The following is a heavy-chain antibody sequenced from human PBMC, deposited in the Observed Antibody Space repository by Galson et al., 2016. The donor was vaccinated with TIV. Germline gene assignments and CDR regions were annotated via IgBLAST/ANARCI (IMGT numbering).Heavy chain of an antibody. J-gene: IGHJ4*02. Sequence: ETLSLTCTVSGGSVSSSTYFWAWVRQPPGEGLEWIGTVYYDGTTYTNPSLKSPVTLSVDSSKNQISLKLSSVTAADTAIYFCARHGPWSFCFDFWGQGTLVTVSS. CDR1: GGSVSSSTYF. CDR3: ARHGPWSFCFDF. CDR2: VYYDGTT. V-gene: IGHV4-39*01. D-gene: IGHD3-16*02.